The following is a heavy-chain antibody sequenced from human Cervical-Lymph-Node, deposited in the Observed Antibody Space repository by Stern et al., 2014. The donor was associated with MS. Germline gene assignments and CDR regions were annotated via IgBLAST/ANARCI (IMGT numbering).Heavy chain of an antibody. V-gene: IGHV5-51*01. CDR2: IYPEDSDT. Sequence: VQLVQSGAEVKKPGESLQISCQGSGFSFTGYWIGWGRQMPGKGLEWMGNIYPEDSDTRHSPSYQGQVTISVDKSISTAYLQWSSLRASDTAMYFCARRNGDLAFDYWGQGTLVTVSS. J-gene: IGHJ4*02. CDR3: ARRNGDLAFDY. CDR1: GFSFTGYW. D-gene: IGHD2-21*01.